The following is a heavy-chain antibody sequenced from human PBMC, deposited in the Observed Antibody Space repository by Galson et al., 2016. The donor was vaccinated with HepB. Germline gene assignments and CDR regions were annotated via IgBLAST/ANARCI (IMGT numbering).Heavy chain of an antibody. D-gene: IGHD1-14*01. J-gene: IGHJ4*02. CDR2: IKPSGGNT. Sequence: SVKVSCKASGYTFNTYNMHWVRQAPGQGLEWMGTIKPSGGNTIYAQKFQDRITMTRDTSTSTAYMELISLRSEDTAVYYCARELDHSFYFDYWGQGTLLTVSS. CDR1: GYTFNTYN. CDR3: ARELDHSFYFDY. V-gene: IGHV1-46*02.